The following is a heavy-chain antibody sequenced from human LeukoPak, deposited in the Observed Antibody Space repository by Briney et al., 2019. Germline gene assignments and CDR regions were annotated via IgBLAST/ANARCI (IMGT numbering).Heavy chain of an antibody. CDR3: AREKAGLGAFDI. CDR2: INHYGST. CDR1: GGSFSGYY. D-gene: IGHD6-13*01. Sequence: SETLSLTCAVYGGSFSGYYWSWIRQPPGKGLEWIGEINHYGSTKYNPSLKSRVTISVDTSKNQFSLKLSSVTAADTAVYYCAREKAGLGAFDIWGQGTMVTVSS. V-gene: IGHV4-34*01. J-gene: IGHJ3*02.